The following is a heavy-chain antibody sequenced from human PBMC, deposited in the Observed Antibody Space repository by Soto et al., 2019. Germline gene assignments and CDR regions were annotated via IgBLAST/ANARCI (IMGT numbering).Heavy chain of an antibody. CDR3: TTQEEGAPWAGGFDS. V-gene: IGHV3-23*01. J-gene: IGHJ5*01. Sequence: GGSLILSCAASGFRFRTRAMSWVRQAPGKGLEWVASIRPGGDSTYYADSVKGRFAVSRDNSNVTLYLQMDSLRVEDTAIYYCTTQEEGAPWAGGFDSWGQGSLVTVSS. CDR2: IRPGGDST. D-gene: IGHD1-26*01. CDR1: GFRFRTRA.